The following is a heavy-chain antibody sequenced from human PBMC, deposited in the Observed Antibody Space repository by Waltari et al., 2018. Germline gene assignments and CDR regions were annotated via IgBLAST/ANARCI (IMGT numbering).Heavy chain of an antibody. CDR1: GFAFGNYW. Sequence: EVQLVESGGGLVQPGGSLRLSCAASGFAFGNYWMTWVRQTPGEVVGWVANGKPCESEKFYVDSGDVRCIICGAEGSNYPYLKNTSLRGEDTALYCCARVSIWHREATAFDYRCQGTRVTVSS. CDR3: ARVSIWHREATAFDY. CDR2: GKPCESEK. J-gene: IGHJ4*02. V-gene: IGHV3-7*03. D-gene: IGHD5-12*01.